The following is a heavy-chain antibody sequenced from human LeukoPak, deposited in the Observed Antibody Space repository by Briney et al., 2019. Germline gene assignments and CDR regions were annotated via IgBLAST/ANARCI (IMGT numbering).Heavy chain of an antibody. D-gene: IGHD3-22*01. J-gene: IGHJ1*01. CDR2: INPSGGST. CDR3: ARALYYYDSSGSQYFQH. CDR1: GYTFTSYY. V-gene: IGHV1-46*01. Sequence: ASAKVSCKASGYTFTSYYMHWVRQAPGQGLEWMGIINPSGGSTSYAQKFQGRVTMTRNTSTSTVYMELSSLRSEDTAVYYCARALYYYDSSGSQYFQHWGQGTLVTVAS.